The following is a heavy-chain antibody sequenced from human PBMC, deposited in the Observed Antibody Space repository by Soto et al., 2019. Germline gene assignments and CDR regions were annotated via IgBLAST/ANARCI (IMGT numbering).Heavy chain of an antibody. CDR3: ARGQRKEWFEAKYGMDV. V-gene: IGHV4-31*03. CDR1: GGSISSGGYY. J-gene: IGHJ6*02. D-gene: IGHD3-3*01. CDR2: IYYSGST. Sequence: PSETLSLTCTVSGGSISSGGYYWTWIRQHPGKGLEWIGYIYYSGSTYYNPSLKSRITISVDTSKNQFSLKLTSATAADTAVYYCARGQRKEWFEAKYGMDVWGQGTTVTVSS.